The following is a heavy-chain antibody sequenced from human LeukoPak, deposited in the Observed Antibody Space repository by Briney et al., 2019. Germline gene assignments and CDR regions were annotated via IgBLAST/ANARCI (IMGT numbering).Heavy chain of an antibody. CDR2: FYSGGSS. V-gene: IGHV3-53*01. Sequence: PGGSLRLSCAASGFPVISIYMTWVRPAPGEGLEGVYSFYSGGSSYYSDAVKGRFIISRDSSTDTLYLQMNGLRVEDRAVYSCPRDRGYGYGFFDYWGQGTLVTVSS. D-gene: IGHD5-18*01. CDR3: PRDRGYGYGFFDY. J-gene: IGHJ4*02. CDR1: GFPVISIY.